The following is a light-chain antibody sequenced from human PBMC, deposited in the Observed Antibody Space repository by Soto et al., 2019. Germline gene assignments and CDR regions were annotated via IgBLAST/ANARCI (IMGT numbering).Light chain of an antibody. V-gene: IGKV1-5*03. Sequence: DIQMTQSPSSLSASVGDRVAITCRASQVVGSWLAWYQQRPGKAPKLLIYKASILQSGVPSRFSGSGGGTEFTLTIGSLQPEDIATYYCQQYHSFSLTFGQGTKV. CDR2: KAS. J-gene: IGKJ1*01. CDR3: QQYHSFSLT. CDR1: QVVGSW.